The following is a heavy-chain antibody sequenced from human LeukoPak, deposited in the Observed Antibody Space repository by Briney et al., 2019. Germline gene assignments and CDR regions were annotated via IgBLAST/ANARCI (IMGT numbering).Heavy chain of an antibody. CDR3: ARDRGYKDYVSAFDI. V-gene: IGHV3-20*04. CDR2: INWIGDTT. CDR1: GFTFDDYG. Sequence: GGSLRLSCAASGFTFDDYGMSWVRQAPGKGLEWVSRINWIGDTTGYAVSVKGRFTISSDSAKKSLYLQMNSLRAEYTAFYYCARDRGYKDYVSAFDIWGQGTMVTVSS. J-gene: IGHJ3*02. D-gene: IGHD5-24*01.